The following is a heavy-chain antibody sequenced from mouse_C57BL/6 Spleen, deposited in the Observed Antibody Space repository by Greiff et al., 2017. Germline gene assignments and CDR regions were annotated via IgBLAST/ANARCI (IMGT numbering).Heavy chain of an antibody. J-gene: IGHJ2*01. CDR1: GYTFTSYW. Sequence: QVHVKQPGAELVKPGASVKLSCKASGYTFTSYWMHWVKQRPGQGLEWIGMIHPNSGSTNYNEKFKSKATLTVDKSSSTAYMQLSSLTSEDSAVYYCASDYGSSYVGRFDYWGQGTTLTVSS. CDR3: ASDYGSSYVGRFDY. V-gene: IGHV1-64*01. CDR2: IHPNSGST. D-gene: IGHD1-1*01.